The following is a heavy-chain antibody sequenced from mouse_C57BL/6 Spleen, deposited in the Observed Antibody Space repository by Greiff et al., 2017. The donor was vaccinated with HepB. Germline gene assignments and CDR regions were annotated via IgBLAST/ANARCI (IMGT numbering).Heavy chain of an antibody. V-gene: IGHV1-82*01. CDR3: ARYGNYFDY. Sequence: QVQLQQSGPELVKPGASVKISCKASGYAFSSSWMNWVKQRPGKGLEWIGRIYPGDGDTNYNGKFKGKATLTADKSYSTAYMQLSSLTSEDSAVYFCARYGNYFDYWGQGTTLTVSS. CDR1: GYAFSSSW. CDR2: IYPGDGDT. D-gene: IGHD2-1*01. J-gene: IGHJ2*01.